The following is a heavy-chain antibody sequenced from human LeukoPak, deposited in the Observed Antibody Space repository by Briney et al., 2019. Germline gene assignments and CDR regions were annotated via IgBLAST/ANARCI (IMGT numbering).Heavy chain of an antibody. J-gene: IGHJ5*02. D-gene: IGHD1-26*01. CDR3: AKVGSTFYLHL. CDR1: GFTFSTYA. CDR2: VTATSDGRT. Sequence: GGALRLSCAASGFTFSTYAMIWVRQAPGKGLEWVATVTATSDGRTFYADSVKGRLAISRDDSKYSLYLQMDILRDEDTAVYYCAKVGSTFYLHLWGQGTLVTVSS. V-gene: IGHV3-23*01.